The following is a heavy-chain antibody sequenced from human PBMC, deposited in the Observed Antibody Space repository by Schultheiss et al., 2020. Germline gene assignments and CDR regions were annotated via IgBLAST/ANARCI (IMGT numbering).Heavy chain of an antibody. D-gene: IGHD6-19*01. V-gene: IGHV4-61*08. CDR2: IYYSGST. Sequence: SETLSLTCTVSGGSISSGGYYWSWIRQHPGKGLEWIGYIYYSGSTNYNPSLKSRVTISVDTSKNQFSLKLSSVTAADTAVYYCARVEWGGSGWAPDAFDIGDEGTMVTVSS. CDR3: ARVEWGGSGWAPDAFDI. J-gene: IGHJ3*02. CDR1: GGSISSGGYY.